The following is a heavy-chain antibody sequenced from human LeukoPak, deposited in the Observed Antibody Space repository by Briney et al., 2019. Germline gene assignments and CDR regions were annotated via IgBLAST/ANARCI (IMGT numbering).Heavy chain of an antibody. D-gene: IGHD1-7*01. J-gene: IGHJ4*02. CDR3: ANSPTGLTGTTGAN. Sequence: PSETLSLTCTVSGYSISSGYYWGWIRPPPGKGLEWIGSIYHSGSTYYNPSLKSRVTISVDTSKNQFSLKLSSVTAADTAVYYCANSPTGLTGTTGANWDQGTLVTVSS. CDR2: IYHSGST. CDR1: GYSISSGYY. V-gene: IGHV4-38-2*02.